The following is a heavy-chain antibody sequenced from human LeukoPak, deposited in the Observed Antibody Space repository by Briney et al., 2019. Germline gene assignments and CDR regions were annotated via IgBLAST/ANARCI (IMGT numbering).Heavy chain of an antibody. CDR2: IYYSGST. CDR3: ARRGDDNFDY. D-gene: IGHD2-21*02. V-gene: IGHV4-59*08. Sequence: SETLSLTCTVSGGSISSYYWSWIRQPPGKGLEWIGYIYYSGSTNYNPSLKSRVTISVDTSKNQFSLKLSSVTAADTAVYYCARRGDDNFDYWGQGTLVTVSS. J-gene: IGHJ4*02. CDR1: GGSISSYY.